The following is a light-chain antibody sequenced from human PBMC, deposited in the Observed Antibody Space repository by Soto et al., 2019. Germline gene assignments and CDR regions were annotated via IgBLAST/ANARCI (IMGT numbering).Light chain of an antibody. Sequence: QSALTQPPSVSGSPGQSVTISCTGTSSDVGTYNRVSWYQEPPGTAPKLMIYEVNNRPSGVPDRFSGSKSGNTASLTISGLQAEDDADYYCSSYTSSSTLLFGGGTKLTVL. J-gene: IGLJ2*01. CDR3: SSYTSSSTLL. V-gene: IGLV2-18*02. CDR2: EVN. CDR1: SSDVGTYNR.